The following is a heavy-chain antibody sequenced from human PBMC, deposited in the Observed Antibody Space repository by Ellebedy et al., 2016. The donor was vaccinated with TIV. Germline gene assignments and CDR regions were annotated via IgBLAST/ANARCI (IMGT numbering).Heavy chain of an antibody. D-gene: IGHD6-19*01. V-gene: IGHV4-4*02. J-gene: IGHJ4*02. CDR2: VYPSGTT. CDR3: ARAPGSSSGWYFPGDY. CDR1: GDSISSTNW. Sequence: MPSETLSLTCGVSGDSISSTNWWTWVRQPPGKGLEWIGPVYPSGTTMYNPSLKGRVTMSVDTSKNQFSLKLSSVTAADTAVYYCARAPGSSSGWYFPGDYWGQGTLVTVSS.